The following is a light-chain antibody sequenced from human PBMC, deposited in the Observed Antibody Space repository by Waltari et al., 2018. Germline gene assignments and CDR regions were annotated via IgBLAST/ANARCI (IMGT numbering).Light chain of an antibody. Sequence: QSALTQPASVSGSPGQSITISCTGTSSAIGNYNFVSWYHHQPGQAPKLVIYDVSARPSGVSNRFSGSKSGNTASLTISGLQPEDEADYYCCSYVDTTSWLFGGGTKLTVL. V-gene: IGLV2-23*02. CDR1: SSAIGNYNF. CDR2: DVS. J-gene: IGLJ3*02. CDR3: CSYVDTTSWL.